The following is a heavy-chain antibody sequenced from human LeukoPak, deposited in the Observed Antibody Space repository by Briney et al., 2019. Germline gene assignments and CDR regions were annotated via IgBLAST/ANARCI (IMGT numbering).Heavy chain of an antibody. D-gene: IGHD1-26*01. V-gene: IGHV1-46*01. J-gene: IGHJ3*02. CDR3: AKSRSRRGAFDI. CDR1: GYTFTSYY. CDR2: INPSGGST. Sequence: GASVKVSCKASGYTFTSYYMHWVRQAPGQGLEWMGIINPSGGSTCYAQKFQGRVTMTRDMSTSTVYMELSSLRSEDTAVYYCAKSRSRRGAFDIWGQGTMVTVSS.